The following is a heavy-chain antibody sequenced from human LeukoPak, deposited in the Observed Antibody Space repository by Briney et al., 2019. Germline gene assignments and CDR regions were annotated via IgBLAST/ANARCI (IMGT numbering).Heavy chain of an antibody. Sequence: GGSLRLSCAASGFTFSSYAMHWVRQAPGKGLEWVAVISYDGSNKYYADSVKGRFTISRDNSKNTLYLQVNSLRAEDTAVYYCARDTTGAFDIWGQGTMVTVSS. CDR1: GFTFSSYA. CDR2: ISYDGSNK. D-gene: IGHD4-17*01. V-gene: IGHV3-30-3*01. CDR3: ARDTTGAFDI. J-gene: IGHJ3*02.